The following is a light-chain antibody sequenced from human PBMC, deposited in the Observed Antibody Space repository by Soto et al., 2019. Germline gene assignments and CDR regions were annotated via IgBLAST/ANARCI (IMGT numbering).Light chain of an antibody. V-gene: IGLV2-14*01. Sequence: QSALTQPASVSGSPGQSITISCTGTSSDVGGYYYVSWYQQHPGKAPKLLIYEVTDRPSGVSDRFSGSKSGNPASLTISVLLTEDESDYYSGSVSTASALVFGPGTKLTVL. CDR1: SSDVGGYYY. J-gene: IGLJ1*01. CDR3: GSVSTASALV. CDR2: EVT.